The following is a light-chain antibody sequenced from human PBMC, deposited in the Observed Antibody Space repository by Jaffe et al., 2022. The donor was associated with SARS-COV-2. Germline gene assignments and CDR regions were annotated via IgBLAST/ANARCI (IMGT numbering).Light chain of an antibody. Sequence: QSALTQPASVSGSPGQSITISCTGSSSDVGGYNYVAWFQQHPGKAPKVMIYDVSNRPSGVSNRFSGSKSGNTASLTISGLQTEDEADYYCSSFTTIGTHNYVFGSGTKVTVL. CDR2: DVS. CDR1: SSDVGGYNY. J-gene: IGLJ1*01. CDR3: SSFTTIGTHNYV. V-gene: IGLV2-14*03.